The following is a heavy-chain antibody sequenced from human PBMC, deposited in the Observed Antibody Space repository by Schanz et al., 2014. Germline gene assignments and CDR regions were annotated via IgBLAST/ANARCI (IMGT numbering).Heavy chain of an antibody. Sequence: QVQLVQSGGEVKKPGASATVSCKASGYTFTSYDINWVRQAPGQGPEWMGWISAFDDKTDYAQNFQGRLIMTTDTSTTTVYMELRGLRSDDTAVYDCARETTIITGGAFDVWGQGTMVTVSS. V-gene: IGHV1-18*01. J-gene: IGHJ3*01. CDR1: GYTFTSYD. CDR3: ARETTIITGGAFDV. CDR2: ISAFDDKT. D-gene: IGHD3-9*01.